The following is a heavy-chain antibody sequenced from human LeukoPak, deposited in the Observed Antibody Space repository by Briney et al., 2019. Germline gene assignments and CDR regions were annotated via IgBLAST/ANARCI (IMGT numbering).Heavy chain of an antibody. J-gene: IGHJ6*03. CDR1: GGSFDGYY. CDR3: ARGELWFAEVGQPIYYMDV. CDR2: VNHREVT. Sequence: KASETLSLTCAVYGGSFDGYYWSWFRQAPGGGLEWIGEVNHREVTHYNPSLKSRVTILADASKNQFSLKLTSVTAADTAVYFCARGELWFAEVGQPIYYMDVWGKGTTVTVSS. V-gene: IGHV4-34*01. D-gene: IGHD3-10*01.